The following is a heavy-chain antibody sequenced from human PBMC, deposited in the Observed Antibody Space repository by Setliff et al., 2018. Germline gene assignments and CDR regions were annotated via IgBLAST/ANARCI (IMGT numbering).Heavy chain of an antibody. CDR3: ARDPPSGMAH. J-gene: IGHJ1*01. Sequence: PGGSLRLSCAASGLTLSRYWMSWVRQAPGKGLEWVANIKPDGSDKYYSDSVEGRFTISRDNAKNMLYLQINSLRAEDTAVYYCARDPPSGMAHWGQGTLVTVSS. CDR2: IKPDGSDK. D-gene: IGHD3-10*01. CDR1: GLTLSRYW. V-gene: IGHV3-7*01.